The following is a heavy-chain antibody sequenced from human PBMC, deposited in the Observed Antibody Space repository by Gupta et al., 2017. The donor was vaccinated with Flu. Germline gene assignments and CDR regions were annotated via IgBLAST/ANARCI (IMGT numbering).Heavy chain of an antibody. CDR2: IYWDDDK. D-gene: IGHD3-9*01. J-gene: IGHJ4*02. Sequence: QITLKESGPTLVKPTQTLTLTCTFSGFSLSSSGVGVGWIRQPPGKALEWLALIYWDDDKRYSASLKNRLTITKDTSKNQVMLTMTNMDPVDTATYYCARRPDFFDRWTVFDSWGQGTLVTVSS. V-gene: IGHV2-5*02. CDR1: GFSLSSSGVG. CDR3: ARRPDFFDRWTVFDS.